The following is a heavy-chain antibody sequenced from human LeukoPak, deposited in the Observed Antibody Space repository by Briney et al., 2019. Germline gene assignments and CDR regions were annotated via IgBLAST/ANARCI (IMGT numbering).Heavy chain of an antibody. V-gene: IGHV1-24*01. CDR3: ASSTPSWELRRFDY. CDR1: GFTLTELS. J-gene: IGHJ4*02. Sequence: ASLKVSRTVSGFTLTELSMHWVRQAPGKGLEWVGGFDPEDGETIYAQNFQGRVTITKDTSKNTAYMELSSLRSEDTAVYYGASSTPSWELRRFDYWGQGTLVTVSS. CDR2: FDPEDGET. D-gene: IGHD1-26*01.